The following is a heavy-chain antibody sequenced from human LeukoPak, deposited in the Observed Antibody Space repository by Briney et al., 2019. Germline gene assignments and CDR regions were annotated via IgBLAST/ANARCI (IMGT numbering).Heavy chain of an antibody. CDR1: GFTFSSHE. CDR2: ISSSGSTI. J-gene: IGHJ4*02. D-gene: IGHD6-13*01. Sequence: GGSLRLSCAASGFTFSSHEMNWVRQAPGKGLEWVSYISSSGSTIYYADSVKGRFTISRDNAKNSLYLQMNSLRAEDTAVYYCARDPQQLVLGPFDYWGQGTLVTVSS. V-gene: IGHV3-48*03. CDR3: ARDPQQLVLGPFDY.